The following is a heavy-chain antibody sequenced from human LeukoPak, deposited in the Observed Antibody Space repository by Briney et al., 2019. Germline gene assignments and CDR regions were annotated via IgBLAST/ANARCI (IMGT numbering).Heavy chain of an antibody. V-gene: IGHV4-4*07. D-gene: IGHD2-21*02. CDR1: GGSISSYY. CDR3: ARQGVATAIDY. J-gene: IGHJ4*02. CDR2: IYASGNT. Sequence: SGTLSPTCTVSGGSISSYYWSWIRQPAGKGLEWIGRIYASGNTNYNPSLKSRVTMSVDTSKNLFALKLSSVTAADTAVYYCARQGVATAIDYWGQGTLVTVSS.